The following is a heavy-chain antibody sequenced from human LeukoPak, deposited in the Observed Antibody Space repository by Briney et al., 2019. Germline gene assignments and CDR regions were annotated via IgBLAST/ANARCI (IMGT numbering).Heavy chain of an antibody. J-gene: IGHJ4*02. CDR3: AKGSSIAVAGDFDY. CDR2: ISGSGGST. V-gene: IGHV3-23*01. CDR1: GFTFSNYA. Sequence: PGGSLRLSCAASGFTFSNYAMSWVRQAPGKGLEWVSAISGSGGSTYYADSVKGRFTISRDNSKNTLYLQMNSLRAEDTALYYCAKGSSIAVAGDFDYWGQGTLVTVSS. D-gene: IGHD6-19*01.